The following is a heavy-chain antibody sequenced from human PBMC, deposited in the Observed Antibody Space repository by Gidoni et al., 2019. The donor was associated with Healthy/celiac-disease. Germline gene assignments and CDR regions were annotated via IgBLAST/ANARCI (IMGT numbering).Heavy chain of an antibody. V-gene: IGHV4-34*01. CDR3: ARGSDWFDP. CDR2: INHSGST. Sequence: QVQLQQWGAGLLKPSATPTDLPSPLQQTISRPKGVALHRPDVYYWRGIRQPPGKGREWIGEINHSGSTNYNPSLKSRVTISVDTSKNQFSLKLSSVTAADTAVYYCARGSDWFDPWGQGTLVTVSS. CDR1: SRPKGVALHRPDVYY. J-gene: IGHJ5*02.